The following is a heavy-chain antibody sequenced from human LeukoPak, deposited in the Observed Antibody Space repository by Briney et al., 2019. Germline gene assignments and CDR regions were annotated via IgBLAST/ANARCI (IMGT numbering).Heavy chain of an antibody. D-gene: IGHD5-18*01. CDR2: VCAAGET. CDR3: AGSRRGYKPSGFVYFYGMDF. CDR1: GVIFSSFD. Sequence: GGTLRLSCAASGVIFSSFDMHWVRQAAGRGLEWVSAVCAAGETYYAGSVKGRFTISRENAKNSLYLHMSSLRAGDTAVYYCAGSRRGYKPSGFVYFYGMDFWGQGTTVTVSS. J-gene: IGHJ6*02. V-gene: IGHV3-13*01.